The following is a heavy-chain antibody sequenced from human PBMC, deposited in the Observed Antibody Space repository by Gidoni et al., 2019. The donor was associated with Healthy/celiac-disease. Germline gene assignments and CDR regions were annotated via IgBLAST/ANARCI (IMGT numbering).Heavy chain of an antibody. Sequence: QVQLVQSGAEVKKPGASVKVSCKASGYTFTGYYMHWVRQAPGQGLEWMGWINPNSGGTNDAQKFQGWVTMTRDTSISTAYMELSRLRSDDTAVYYCARAHYDSSGPYYYYYMDVWGKGTTVTVSS. CDR3: ARAHYDSSGPYYYYYMDV. D-gene: IGHD3-22*01. CDR2: INPNSGGT. V-gene: IGHV1-2*04. CDR1: GYTFTGYY. J-gene: IGHJ6*03.